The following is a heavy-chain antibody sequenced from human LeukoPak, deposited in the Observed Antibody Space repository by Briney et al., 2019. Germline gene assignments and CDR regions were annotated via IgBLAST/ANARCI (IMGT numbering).Heavy chain of an antibody. J-gene: IGHJ3*02. CDR2: ISYDGSNK. CDR3: ARGVAAEAFDI. D-gene: IGHD2-15*01. CDR1: GFTFSSYA. Sequence: PGGSLRLSCAASGFTFSSYAMHWVRQAPGKGLEWVAVISYDGSNKYYADSVKGRFTISRDNSKNALYLQMNSLRAEDTAVYYFARGVAAEAFDIWGQGTMVTVSS. V-gene: IGHV3-30*04.